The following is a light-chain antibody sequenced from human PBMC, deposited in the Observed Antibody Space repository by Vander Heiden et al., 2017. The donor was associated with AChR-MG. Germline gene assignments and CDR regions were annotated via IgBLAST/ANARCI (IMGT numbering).Light chain of an antibody. CDR3: QSYDSSLSGWV. CDR2: GNS. CDR1: SSNNGAGYD. Sequence: QSVLTQPPSVSGAPRQRVTIPCTGSSSNNGAGYDVHWYQRLPGTAPKLLIYGNSNRPSGVPDRFSGSKSGTSASLAITGLQAEDEADYYCQSYDSSLSGWVFGGGTKLTVL. V-gene: IGLV1-40*01. J-gene: IGLJ3*02.